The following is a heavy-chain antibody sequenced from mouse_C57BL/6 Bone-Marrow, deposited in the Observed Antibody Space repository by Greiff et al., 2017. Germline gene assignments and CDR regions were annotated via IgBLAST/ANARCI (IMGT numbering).Heavy chain of an antibody. Sequence: VQLQQSGAELVRPGASVKLSCTASGFNIKDDYMHWVKQRPEQGLEWIGWIDPENGDTEYASKFQGKATITADTPSNTAYLQLSSLTSEDTAVYYCTTGSPWFAYWGQGTLVTVSA. CDR1: GFNIKDDY. CDR2: IDPENGDT. D-gene: IGHD1-1*02. CDR3: TTGSPWFAY. J-gene: IGHJ3*01. V-gene: IGHV14-4*01.